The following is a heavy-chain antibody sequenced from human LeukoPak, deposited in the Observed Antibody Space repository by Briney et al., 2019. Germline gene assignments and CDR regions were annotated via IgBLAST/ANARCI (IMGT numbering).Heavy chain of an antibody. J-gene: IGHJ3*02. CDR2: IYPGDSDT. CDR1: GYSFTTNW. Sequence: GESLKISCKGSGYSFTTNWIAWVRQMPGKGLEXMGIIYPGDSDTRYSPSFQGQVTISADKSISTAYLQWSSLKASDTAMYYCARHIDTDNAFDIWGQGTMVTVSS. V-gene: IGHV5-51*01. CDR3: ARHIDTDNAFDI. D-gene: IGHD2-2*02.